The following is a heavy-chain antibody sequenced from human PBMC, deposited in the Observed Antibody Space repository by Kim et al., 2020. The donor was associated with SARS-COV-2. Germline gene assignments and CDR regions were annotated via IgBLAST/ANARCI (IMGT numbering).Heavy chain of an antibody. V-gene: IGHV4-31*03. CDR3: ARGTSSSSIAARQGNWFDP. Sequence: SETLSLTCTVSGGSISSGGYYWSWIRQHPGKGLEWIGYIYYSGSTHYNPSLKSRVTISVDTSKNQFSLKLSSVTAADTAVYYCARGTSSSSIAARQGNWFDPWGQGTLVTVSS. CDR2: IYYSGST. D-gene: IGHD6-6*01. CDR1: GGSISSGGYY. J-gene: IGHJ5*02.